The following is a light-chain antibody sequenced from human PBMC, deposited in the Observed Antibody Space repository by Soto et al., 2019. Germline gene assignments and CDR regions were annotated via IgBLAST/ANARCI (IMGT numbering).Light chain of an antibody. Sequence: ALTQPPSASGSPGQSVTISCTGSRSDIGDSNYVSWYQQHPRKAPKLIISEVINRPSGVPDRFSASKSGNTASLTISGLQAEDEADYYCASKAGSSRHVVFGGGTKLTV. V-gene: IGLV2-8*01. CDR3: ASKAGSSRHVV. J-gene: IGLJ2*01. CDR2: EVI. CDR1: RSDIGDSNY.